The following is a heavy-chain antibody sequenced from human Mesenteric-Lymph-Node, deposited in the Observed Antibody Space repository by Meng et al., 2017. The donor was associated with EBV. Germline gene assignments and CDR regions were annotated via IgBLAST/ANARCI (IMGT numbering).Heavy chain of an antibody. Sequence: VQLGQSGEEVEKAGASVKVSCKASGYTFSRYGFNWVRQAPGQGLEWMGWISPYTGITDYAQKLQDRVTMTTDTSTSTVYMELRSLRSDDTAAYYCARERVEMSTVVLDYWGQGTLVTVSS. V-gene: IGHV1-18*01. CDR1: GYTFSRYG. D-gene: IGHD5-24*01. CDR2: ISPYTGIT. CDR3: ARERVEMSTVVLDY. J-gene: IGHJ4*02.